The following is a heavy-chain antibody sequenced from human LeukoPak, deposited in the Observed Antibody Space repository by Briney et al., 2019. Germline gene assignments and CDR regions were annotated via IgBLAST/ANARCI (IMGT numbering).Heavy chain of an antibody. D-gene: IGHD3-22*01. CDR3: ARALSMIVVARHAFDI. CDR2: ISAYNGNT. J-gene: IGHJ3*02. CDR1: GGTFSSYA. Sequence: ASVKVSCKASGGTFSSYAISWVRQAPGQGLEWMGWISAYNGNTNYAQKLQGRVTMTTDTSTSTAYMELRSLRSDDTAVYYCARALSMIVVARHAFDIWGQGTMVTVSS. V-gene: IGHV1-18*01.